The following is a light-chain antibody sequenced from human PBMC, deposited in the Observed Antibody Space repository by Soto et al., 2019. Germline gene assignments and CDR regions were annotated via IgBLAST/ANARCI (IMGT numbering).Light chain of an antibody. CDR2: GTS. CDR3: QQYGSSGT. J-gene: IGKJ1*01. CDR1: QSVSSTY. Sequence: EILLTQSPGTLSLSPGXRATLSCRASQSVSSTYLAWYQQKPGQAPRLLIYGTSTRATGIPTRFSGSGSGTDFTLSITRLEPEDFAVYYCQQYGSSGTFGQGTKVDI. V-gene: IGKV3-20*01.